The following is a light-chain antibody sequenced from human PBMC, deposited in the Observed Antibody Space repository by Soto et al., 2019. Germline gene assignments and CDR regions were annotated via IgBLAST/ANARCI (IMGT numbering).Light chain of an antibody. CDR2: AAS. CDR1: QTVSGSY. J-gene: IGKJ1*01. CDR3: QQYGPAPWT. V-gene: IGKV3-20*01. Sequence: EIVLTQSAGTLSLSPGERATLSCRASQTVSGSYLAWFQQKPGQTPRLLIYAASTRAAGVPGRFSGCGSGTDFSLTISRLELEDFAVYYCQQYGPAPWTFGQGTNVEIK.